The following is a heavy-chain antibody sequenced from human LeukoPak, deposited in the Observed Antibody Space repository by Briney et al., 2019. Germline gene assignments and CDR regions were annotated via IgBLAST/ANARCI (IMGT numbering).Heavy chain of an antibody. D-gene: IGHD6-13*01. Sequence: SETLSLTCAVYGGSFRGYYGSWIRQPPGKGLEWIGEINHSGSTNYNPSLKSRVTISVDTSKNQFSLKLSSVTAADTAVYYCARAAAPPHSFDYWGQGTLVTVSS. V-gene: IGHV4-34*01. CDR2: INHSGST. J-gene: IGHJ4*02. CDR3: ARAAAPPHSFDY. CDR1: GGSFRGYY.